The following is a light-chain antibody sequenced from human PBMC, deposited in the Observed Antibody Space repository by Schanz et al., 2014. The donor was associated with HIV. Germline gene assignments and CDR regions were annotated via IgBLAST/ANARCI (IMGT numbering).Light chain of an antibody. CDR2: EVT. V-gene: IGLV2-23*02. CDR3: SSHAGRNSFVV. CDR1: TGDIGSYDL. Sequence: QSALTQPASVSGSPGQSITISCTGTTGDIGSYDLVSWYQQHPGKAPKLLIYEVTKRPSGVPDRFSGSKSGNTASLTVSGLQAEDEADYYCSSHAGRNSFVVFGGGTKLTVL. J-gene: IGLJ2*01.